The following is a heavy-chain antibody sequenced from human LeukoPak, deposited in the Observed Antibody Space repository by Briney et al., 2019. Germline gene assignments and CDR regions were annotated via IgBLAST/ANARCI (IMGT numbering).Heavy chain of an antibody. V-gene: IGHV4-59*08. CDR2: IYYSGST. CDR1: GGSISSYY. Sequence: SETLSLTCTVSGGSISSYYWSWIRQPPGKGLEWIGYIYYSGSTNYNPSLKSRVTISVDTSKNQFSLKLSSVTVADTAVYYCARHPILRVRGVISGQFDYWGQGTLVTVSS. CDR3: ARHPILRVRGVISGQFDY. D-gene: IGHD3-10*01. J-gene: IGHJ4*02.